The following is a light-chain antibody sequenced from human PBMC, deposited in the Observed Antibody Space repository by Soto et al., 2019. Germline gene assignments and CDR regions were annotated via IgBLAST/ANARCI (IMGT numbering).Light chain of an antibody. CDR1: NSDLGSFNF. J-gene: IGLJ1*01. V-gene: IGLV2-23*02. CDR3: CSDAGTSSYL. Sequence: QSALTQPASVSGSPGQSITISCTRTNSDLGSFNFVSWYQQHPGKAPKVMIYEVAKRPSGISDRFSGSKSGSTASLTISGLQVEDEADYYCCSDAGTSSYLFGTGTKVTVL. CDR2: EVA.